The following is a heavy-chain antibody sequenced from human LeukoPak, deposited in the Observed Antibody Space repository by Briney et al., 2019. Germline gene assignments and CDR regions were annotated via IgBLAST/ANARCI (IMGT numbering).Heavy chain of an antibody. V-gene: IGHV4-59*01. CDR1: GGSISSYY. CDR2: IYYSGST. D-gene: IGHD6-13*01. J-gene: IGHJ6*02. Sequence: KPSETLSLTCTVSGGSISSYYWNWIRQPPGKGLEWIGYIYYSGSTNYNPSLKSRVTISVDTSKNQFSLRLSSVTAADTAVYYCARELIAAAGPGVYYYYGMDVWGQGTTVTVSS. CDR3: ARELIAAAGPGVYYYYGMDV.